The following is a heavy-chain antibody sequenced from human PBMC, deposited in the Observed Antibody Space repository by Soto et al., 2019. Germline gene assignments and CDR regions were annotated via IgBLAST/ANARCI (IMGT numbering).Heavy chain of an antibody. D-gene: IGHD7-27*01. CDR3: VRLNPDGTGD. Sequence: QVQLQQWGAGLLKPSETLSLTCAVYGGSFSGYYWSWIRQPPGKGLEWIGEINHSGSTNYNPSLKSRVTISVDTSKNQFSLKLSSVTAADTAVYYCVRLNPDGTGDWGQGTTVTVSS. CDR1: GGSFSGYY. J-gene: IGHJ6*02. CDR2: INHSGST. V-gene: IGHV4-34*01.